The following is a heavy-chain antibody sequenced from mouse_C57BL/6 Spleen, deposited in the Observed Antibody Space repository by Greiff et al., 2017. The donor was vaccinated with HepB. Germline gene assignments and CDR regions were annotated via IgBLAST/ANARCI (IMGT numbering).Heavy chain of an antibody. CDR3: ARPQDGYYGFAY. V-gene: IGHV7-3*01. J-gene: IGHJ3*01. Sequence: EVQLVESGGGLVQPGGSLSLSCAASGFTFTDYYMSWVRQPPGKALEWLGFIRNKANGYTTEYSASVKGRFTISRDNSQSILYLQMNALRAEDSATYYCARPQDGYYGFAYWGQGTLVTVSA. D-gene: IGHD2-3*01. CDR1: GFTFTDYY. CDR2: IRNKANGYTT.